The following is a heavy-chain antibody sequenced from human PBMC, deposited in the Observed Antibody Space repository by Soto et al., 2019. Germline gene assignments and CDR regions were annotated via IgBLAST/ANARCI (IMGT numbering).Heavy chain of an antibody. V-gene: IGHV3-23*01. D-gene: IGHD3-10*01. CDR3: ARRSWRGRADY. J-gene: IGHJ4*02. CDR1: GFTFSGYA. CDR2: IGGSGGDT. Sequence: ETLSLSCAATGFTFSGYAMSWVRQAPGKGLEWVSGIGGSGGDTYYADSVNGRFTVSRDNAENTLYLQLNSLRVEDTAIYYCARRSWRGRADYWGQGILVTVSS.